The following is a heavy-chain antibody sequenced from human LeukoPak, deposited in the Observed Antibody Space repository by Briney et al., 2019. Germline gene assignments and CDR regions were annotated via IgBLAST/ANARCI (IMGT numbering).Heavy chain of an antibody. CDR1: GFTFSDYY. Sequence: GGSLRLSCAASGFTFSDYYMSWIRQAPGKGLEWVSYISSSASTIYYADSVKGRFTISRDNAKNSLYLQMNSLRAEDTAVYYCAKDFRAMVRGVIGGDWFDPWGQGTLVTVSS. CDR2: ISSSASTI. V-gene: IGHV3-11*04. J-gene: IGHJ5*02. D-gene: IGHD3-10*01. CDR3: AKDFRAMVRGVIGGDWFDP.